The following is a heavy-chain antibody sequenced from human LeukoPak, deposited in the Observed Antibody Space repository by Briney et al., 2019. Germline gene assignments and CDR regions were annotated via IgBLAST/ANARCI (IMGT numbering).Heavy chain of an antibody. CDR3: ARVGMYYDILTGYYFRGP. CDR2: INHSGST. J-gene: IGHJ5*02. Sequence: SETLSLTCAVYGGSFSGYYWSWIRQPPGKGLEWIGEINHSGSTNYNPSLKSRVTISVDTSKNQFSLKLSSVTAADTAVYYCARVGMYYDILTGYYFRGPWGQGTPVSVSS. V-gene: IGHV4-34*01. CDR1: GGSFSGYY. D-gene: IGHD3-9*01.